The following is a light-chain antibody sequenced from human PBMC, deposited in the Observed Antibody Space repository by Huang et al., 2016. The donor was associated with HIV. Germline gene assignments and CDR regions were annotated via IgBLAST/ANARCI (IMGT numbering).Light chain of an antibody. Sequence: EIVMTKSPATLSVSPGERATLSCRASQSVSSNLAWYQQKPGQAPRPLIYGASTRATGIPARFSGSGSGTEFTLTISSLQSEDFAVYYCQQYNNWRTFGQGTKVEIK. CDR3: QQYNNWRT. CDR2: GAS. CDR1: QSVSSN. V-gene: IGKV3-15*01. J-gene: IGKJ1*01.